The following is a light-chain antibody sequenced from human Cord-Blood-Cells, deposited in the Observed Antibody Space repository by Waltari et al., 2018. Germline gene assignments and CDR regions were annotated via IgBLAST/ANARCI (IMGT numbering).Light chain of an antibody. CDR3: CSYAGSYTWV. V-gene: IGLV2-11*01. CDR1: TSDVGGFNY. Sequence: QSALPQPRPVSGSPGQPVPISCTGPTSDVGGFNYVSWYQQHPGKAPKLMIYDVSKRPSGVPDRFSGSKSGNTASLTISGLQAEDEADYYCCSYAGSYTWVFGGGTKLTVL. J-gene: IGLJ3*02. CDR2: DVS.